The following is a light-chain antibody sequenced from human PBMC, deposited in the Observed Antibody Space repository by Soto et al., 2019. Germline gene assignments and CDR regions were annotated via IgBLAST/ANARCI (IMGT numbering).Light chain of an antibody. CDR2: EDT. CDR3: FSADSSGDHGI. CDR1: ALPRRY. Sequence: SYELTQPPSVSLSPGQTARITCSGDALPRRYAYWYQQKSGQAPVLVIYEDTKRPSGIPERFSGSSSGSMASLTISGAQVEDEADYYCFSADSSGDHGIFGGGTKLTVL. V-gene: IGLV3-10*01. J-gene: IGLJ2*01.